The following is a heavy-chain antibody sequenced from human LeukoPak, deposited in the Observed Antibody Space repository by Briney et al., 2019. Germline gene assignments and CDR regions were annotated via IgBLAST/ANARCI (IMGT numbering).Heavy chain of an antibody. V-gene: IGHV3-48*03. Sequence: PGGSLRLSCAASGFTFSSYEMNWVRQAPGKGLEGVSYISSSGSTIYYADSVKGRFTISRDNAKNSLYLQMNSLRAEDTAGYYCARSPDYYYGSGSGWFDPWGQGTLVTVSS. CDR3: ARSPDYYYGSGSGWFDP. D-gene: IGHD3-10*01. CDR2: ISSSGSTI. CDR1: GFTFSSYE. J-gene: IGHJ5*02.